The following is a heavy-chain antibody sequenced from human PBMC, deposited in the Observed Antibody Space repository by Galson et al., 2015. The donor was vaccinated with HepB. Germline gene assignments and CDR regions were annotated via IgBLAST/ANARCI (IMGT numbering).Heavy chain of an antibody. CDR2: IDTDGSTT. Sequence: SLRLSCAASGFTFSSYWMHWVRQAPGKGLVWVSRIDTDGSTTTYADSVKGRFTISRDNAQNTLFLQMHSLRAEDAAVYYCAKDALRSSGWYYFDSWGQGTLVTVSS. CDR3: AKDALRSSGWYYFDS. J-gene: IGHJ4*02. CDR1: GFTFSSYW. D-gene: IGHD6-19*01. V-gene: IGHV3-74*01.